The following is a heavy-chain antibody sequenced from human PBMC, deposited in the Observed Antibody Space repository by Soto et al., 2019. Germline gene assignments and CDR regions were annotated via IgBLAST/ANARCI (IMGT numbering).Heavy chain of an antibody. CDR1: GYTFAHYF. CDR2: INPKSGDT. J-gene: IGHJ4*02. CDR3: ARVPGHKNSRGDF. Sequence: VRLMQSGPEVRRPGASVTVSCKASGYTFAHYFIHWVRRAPGQGLEWMGYINPKSGDTHYSQTFRGRVSMTRDTSTDTANMGLSSLKSDDTAVYFCARVPGHKNSRGDFWGQGTPITVSS. V-gene: IGHV1-2*02. D-gene: IGHD1-7*01.